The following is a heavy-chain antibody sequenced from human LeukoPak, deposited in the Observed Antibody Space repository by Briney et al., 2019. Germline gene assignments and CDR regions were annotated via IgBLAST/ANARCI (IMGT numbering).Heavy chain of an antibody. CDR2: IRPDESEK. D-gene: IGHD2-2*01. V-gene: IGHV3-7*01. CDR3: VRGSSAAAY. CDR1: GFTFSNHW. Sequence: GGSLRLSCAASGFTFSNHWMSWVRQAPGKGLEWVANIRPDESEKYYVGSVKGRFTISRDSAKNSLYLQMNSLRAEDTAVYYCVRGSSAAAYWGQGTLVTVSS. J-gene: IGHJ4*02.